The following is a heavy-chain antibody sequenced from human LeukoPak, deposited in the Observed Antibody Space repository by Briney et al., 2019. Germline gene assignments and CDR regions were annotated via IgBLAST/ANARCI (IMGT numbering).Heavy chain of an antibody. J-gene: IGHJ4*02. CDR2: VFHTGVT. CDR1: GGAITSDY. Sequence: PSETPSLTCTVSGGAITSDYWSWIRQSPEMGLEWIGYVFHTGVTNYNPSLRGRVIISLAASKTQFSLTLTSVTAADTALYYCARHIVGGNFDSWGPGKFVTVSS. D-gene: IGHD1-26*01. CDR3: ARHIVGGNFDS. V-gene: IGHV4-59*08.